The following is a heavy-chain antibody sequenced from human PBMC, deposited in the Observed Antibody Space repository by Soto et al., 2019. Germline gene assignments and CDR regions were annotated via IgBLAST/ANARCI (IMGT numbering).Heavy chain of an antibody. CDR3: ARDDYYDSNNWFDP. CDR1: GVSIKTYY. V-gene: IGHV4-4*07. Sequence: SQTLSLTCAVSGVSIKTYYWSWIRKPAGKGLEWIGRIYTTGSANHNPSLKSRVTMSVDTSKNQVSLKLTSVTAADAGVYYCARDDYYDSNNWFDPWGQGILVTVSS. J-gene: IGHJ5*02. D-gene: IGHD3-9*01. CDR2: IYTTGSA.